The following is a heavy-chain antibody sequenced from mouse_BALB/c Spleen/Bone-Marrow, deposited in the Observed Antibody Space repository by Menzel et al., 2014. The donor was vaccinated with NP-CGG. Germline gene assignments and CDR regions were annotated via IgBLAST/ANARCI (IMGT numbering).Heavy chain of an antibody. CDR2: IDPSDSYT. CDR3: ARGLYGNSGY. Sequence: QVQLKDSGAELVKPGASVKLSCKASGYTFTSYWMHWVKQRPGQGLEWIGEIDPSDSYTNYNQKFKGKATLTVDKSSSTAYVQLSSLTSEDSAVYYCARGLYGNSGYWGQGTTLTVSS. J-gene: IGHJ2*01. CDR1: GYTFTSYW. D-gene: IGHD2-1*01. V-gene: IGHV1-69*02.